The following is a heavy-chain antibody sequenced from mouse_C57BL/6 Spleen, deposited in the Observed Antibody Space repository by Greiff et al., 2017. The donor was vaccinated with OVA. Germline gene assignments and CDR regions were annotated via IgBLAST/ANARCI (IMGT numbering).Heavy chain of an antibody. D-gene: IGHD1-1*01. CDR3: ARSIIYYYGSSSYAMDY. CDR2: IRNKANGYTT. J-gene: IGHJ4*01. CDR1: GFTFTDYY. Sequence: VQLVESGGGLVQPGGSLSLSCAASGFTFTDYYMSWVRQPPGKALEWLGFIRNKANGYTTEYSASVKGRFTISRDNSQSILYLQMNALRAEDSATYYCARSIIYYYGSSSYAMDYWGQGTSVTVSS. V-gene: IGHV7-3*01.